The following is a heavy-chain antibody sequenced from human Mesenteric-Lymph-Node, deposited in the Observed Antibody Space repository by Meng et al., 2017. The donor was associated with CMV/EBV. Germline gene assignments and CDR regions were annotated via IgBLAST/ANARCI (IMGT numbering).Heavy chain of an antibody. Sequence: GESLKISCAATGFIFSKYGMHWVRQAPGKGLEWVAVISYDGSNKYYADSVKGRFTISRDNSKNTLYLQMNSLRAEDTAVYYCARGEYQLLGLGAFDIWGQGTMVTVSS. CDR3: ARGEYQLLGLGAFDI. CDR2: ISYDGSNK. J-gene: IGHJ3*02. V-gene: IGHV3-30*04. CDR1: GFIFSKYG. D-gene: IGHD2-2*01.